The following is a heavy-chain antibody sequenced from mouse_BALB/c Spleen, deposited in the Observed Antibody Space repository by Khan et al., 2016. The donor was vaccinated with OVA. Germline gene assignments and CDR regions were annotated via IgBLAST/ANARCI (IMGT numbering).Heavy chain of an antibody. CDR3: ARVSTRDY. J-gene: IGHJ2*01. CDR1: GYTFTSYC. CDR2: INPSNGRT. Sequence: QVQLQQPGAELVKPGASVKLSCKASGYTFTSYCMHWVKQRPGQGLEWIGEINPSNGRTNYNEKFKSKATLTVDKSSSTPYMQLSSPTSEDSAVYYCARVSTRDYWGQGTTLTVSS. D-gene: IGHD3-1*01. V-gene: IGHV1S81*02.